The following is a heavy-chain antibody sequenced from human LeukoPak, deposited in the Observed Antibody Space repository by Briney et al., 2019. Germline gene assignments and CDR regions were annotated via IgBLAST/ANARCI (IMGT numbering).Heavy chain of an antibody. CDR3: ARDHGLRDPINWFDP. J-gene: IGHJ5*02. Sequence: VASVKVSCKASGYTFTSYYMHWVRQAPGQGLEWMGIINPSGGSTSYAQKFQGRVTMTRDMSTSTVYMELSSLRSEDTAVYYCARDHGLRDPINWFDPWGQGTLVTVSS. V-gene: IGHV1-46*01. D-gene: IGHD4-17*01. CDR2: INPSGGST. CDR1: GYTFTSYY.